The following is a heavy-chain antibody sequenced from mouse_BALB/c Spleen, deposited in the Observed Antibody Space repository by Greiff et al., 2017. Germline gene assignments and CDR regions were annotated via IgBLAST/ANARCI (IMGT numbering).Heavy chain of an antibody. CDR1: GFTFSNYW. J-gene: IGHJ4*01. CDR3: TRDYGLYYAMDY. D-gene: IGHD1-1*02. Sequence: DVKLVESGGGLVQPGGSMKLSCVASGFTFSNYWMNWVRQSPEKGLEWVAEIRLKSNNYATHYAESVKGRFTISRDDSKSSVYLQMNNLRAEDTGIYYCTRDYGLYYAMDYWGQGTSVTVSS. CDR2: IRLKSNNYAT. V-gene: IGHV6-6*02.